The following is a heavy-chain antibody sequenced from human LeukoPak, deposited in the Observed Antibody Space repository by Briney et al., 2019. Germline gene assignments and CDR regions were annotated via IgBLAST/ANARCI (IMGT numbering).Heavy chain of an antibody. D-gene: IGHD1-26*01. CDR1: GGSISSGGYY. Sequence: SQTLSLTCTVSGGSISSGGYYWSWIRQHPGKGLEWIGYIYYSGSTYYNPSLKSRVTISVDTSKNQFSLKLSSVTAADTAVYYCVRVGTARLGSGDYWGQGTLVTVSS. J-gene: IGHJ4*02. V-gene: IGHV4-31*03. CDR3: VRVGTARLGSGDY. CDR2: IYYSGST.